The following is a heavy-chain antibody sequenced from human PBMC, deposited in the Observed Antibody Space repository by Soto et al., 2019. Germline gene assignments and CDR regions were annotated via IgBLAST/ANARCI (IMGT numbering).Heavy chain of an antibody. J-gene: IGHJ6*03. D-gene: IGHD5-12*01. Sequence: QVQLVQSGAEVRKPGASVTVSCRSSGDSFNDYYIHWVRQAPEQGFEWTGWINPNGGVTKYAQKFQGWVSMTRDTSIRTVYMQLSRLRSDDTAVYYCARESGGATATLDYYYFYMDVWGTGTTVTVSS. CDR2: INPNGGVT. CDR1: GDSFNDYY. CDR3: ARESGGATATLDYYYFYMDV. V-gene: IGHV1-2*04.